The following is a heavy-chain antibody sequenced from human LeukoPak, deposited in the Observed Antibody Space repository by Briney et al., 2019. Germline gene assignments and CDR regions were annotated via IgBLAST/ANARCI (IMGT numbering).Heavy chain of an antibody. V-gene: IGHV4-39*07. D-gene: IGHD6-19*01. Sequence: PSETLSLTCTVSGGSISSGGYYWSWIRQPPGKGLEWIGEINHSGSTNYNPSLKSRVTISVDTSKNQFSLKLSSVTAADTAVYYCARVAAVAGTSPYYFDYWGQGTLVTVSS. CDR3: ARVAAVAGTSPYYFDY. J-gene: IGHJ4*02. CDR2: INHSGST. CDR1: GGSISSGGYY.